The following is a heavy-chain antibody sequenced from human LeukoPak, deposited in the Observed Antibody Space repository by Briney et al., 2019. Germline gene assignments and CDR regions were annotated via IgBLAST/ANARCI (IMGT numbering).Heavy chain of an antibody. D-gene: IGHD2-8*01. Sequence: SETLSLTCTVSGGSISSSSYYWGWIRQPPGKGLEWIGSLYYSGRSYYNPSLKSRVTISVDTSKNQFSLKLSSVTAADTAVYYCASAYCTNGVCYRSWFDPWGQGTLVTVSS. CDR2: LYYSGRS. CDR3: ASAYCTNGVCYRSWFDP. J-gene: IGHJ5*02. CDR1: GGSISSSSYY. V-gene: IGHV4-39*07.